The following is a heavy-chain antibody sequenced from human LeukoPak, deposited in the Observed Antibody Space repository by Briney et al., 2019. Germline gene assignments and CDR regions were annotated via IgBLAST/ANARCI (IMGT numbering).Heavy chain of an antibody. D-gene: IGHD4-23*01. CDR1: GYTLTELS. J-gene: IGHJ3*02. Sequence: ASVKVSCKVSGYTLTELSMHWVRQAPGKGLEWMGGFDHGHGETIYAQKFQGRVTMTEDTSTDTAYMELSSLRSDDTAVYYCAREPGTVVNPLGAFDIWGQGTMVTVSS. CDR2: FDHGHGET. V-gene: IGHV1-24*01. CDR3: AREPGTVVNPLGAFDI.